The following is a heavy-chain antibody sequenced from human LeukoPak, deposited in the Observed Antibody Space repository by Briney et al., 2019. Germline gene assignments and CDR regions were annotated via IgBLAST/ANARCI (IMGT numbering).Heavy chain of an antibody. Sequence: PGGSLRLSCAASGFPFSSYTFNWVRQAPGKGLEWVSSISSSGSYIYYADSVKGRFTISRDNSKNTLYLQMSSLRAEDTAVYYCARVDTTIYWGQGTLVTVSS. V-gene: IGHV3-21*01. J-gene: IGHJ4*02. CDR1: GFPFSSYT. CDR3: ARVDTTIY. D-gene: IGHD2/OR15-2a*01. CDR2: ISSSGSYI.